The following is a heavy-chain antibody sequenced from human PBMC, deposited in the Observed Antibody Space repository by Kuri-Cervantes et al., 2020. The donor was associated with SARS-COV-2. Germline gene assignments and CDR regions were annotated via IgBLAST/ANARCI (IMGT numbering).Heavy chain of an antibody. CDR3: AKTPIVVVIAITYYLDY. CDR1: GFTFSSYA. J-gene: IGHJ4*02. V-gene: IGHV3-23*01. Sequence: GGSLRLSCAASGFTFSSYAMSWVRQAPGKGLEWVSAISGSGGSTYYADSVKGRFTISRDNSKNTLYLQMNSLRAEGTAVYYCAKTPIVVVIAITYYLDYWGQGTLVTVSS. CDR2: ISGSGGST. D-gene: IGHD2-21*01.